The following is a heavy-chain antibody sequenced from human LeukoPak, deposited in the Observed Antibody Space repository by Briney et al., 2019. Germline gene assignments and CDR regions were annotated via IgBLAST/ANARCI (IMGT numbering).Heavy chain of an antibody. V-gene: IGHV3-23*01. J-gene: IGHJ6*03. Sequence: GGSLRLSCAASGFSFSSYGMSWVRQAPGKGLECVSAISGSGGSTYYADSVKGRFTISRDNSKNTLYLQMNSLRAEDTAVYYCASTTYYCSSTSCYYYYYYYMDVWGKGTTVTISS. CDR1: GFSFSSYG. CDR3: ASTTYYCSSTSCYYYYYYYMDV. CDR2: ISGSGGST. D-gene: IGHD2-2*01.